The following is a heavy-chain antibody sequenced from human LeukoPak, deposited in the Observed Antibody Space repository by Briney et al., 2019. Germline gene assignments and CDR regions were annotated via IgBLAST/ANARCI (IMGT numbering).Heavy chain of an antibody. D-gene: IGHD3-3*01. V-gene: IGHV1-2*02. CDR1: GYTFTGYY. CDR3: ASNDFWSEGFDY. J-gene: IGHJ4*02. Sequence: ASVKVSCKASGYTFTGYYMHWVRQAPGQGLEWMGWINPNSGGTNYAQKFQGRVNMTRDTSISTAYMELSRLRSDDTAVYYCASNDFWSEGFDYWGQGTLVTVSS. CDR2: INPNSGGT.